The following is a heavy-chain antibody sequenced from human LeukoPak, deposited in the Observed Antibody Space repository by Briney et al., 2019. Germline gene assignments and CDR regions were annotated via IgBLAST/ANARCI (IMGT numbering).Heavy chain of an antibody. V-gene: IGHV3-33*01. J-gene: IGHJ4*02. CDR3: ARGSIAAAGTGDY. D-gene: IGHD6-13*01. Sequence: GESLKISCAASGFTFSSYGMHWVRQAPGKGLEWVAVIWYDGSNKYYADSVKGRFTISRDNSKNTLYLQMNSLRAEDTAVYYCARGSIAAAGTGDYWGQGTLVTVSS. CDR2: IWYDGSNK. CDR1: GFTFSSYG.